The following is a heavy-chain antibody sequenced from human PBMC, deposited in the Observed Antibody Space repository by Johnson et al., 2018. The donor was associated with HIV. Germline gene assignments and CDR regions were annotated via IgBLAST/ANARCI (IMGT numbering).Heavy chain of an antibody. CDR2: ISYDGNNK. J-gene: IGHJ3*02. CDR3: AKTYYDFWSGYFGAFDI. D-gene: IGHD3-3*01. CDR1: GFTFSSYG. Sequence: QVQLVESGGGVVQPGRSLRLSCAASGFTFSSYGMHWVRQAPGKGLEWVAVISYDGNNKYYADSVTGRFTISRDNSKNTLYLQMNSLRAEDTALYYCAKTYYDFWSGYFGAFDIWGQGTMVTVSS. V-gene: IGHV3-30*18.